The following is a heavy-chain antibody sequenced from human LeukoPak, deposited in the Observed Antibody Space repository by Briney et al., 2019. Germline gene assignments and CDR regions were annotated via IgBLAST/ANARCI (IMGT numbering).Heavy chain of an antibody. D-gene: IGHD1-1*01. CDR2: IRYDGSDK. CDR3: AKDIYIYGAGGYNFDY. V-gene: IGHV3-30*02. CDR1: GFTFSTYG. Sequence: PGGSLRLSCASSGFTFSTYGMHWVRQAPGKGLEWVAFIRYDGSDKYYADSVKGRFTISRDNSKNTLYLQMNSLRPEDTAMYYCAKDIYIYGAGGYNFDYWGQGTLVTVSS. J-gene: IGHJ4*02.